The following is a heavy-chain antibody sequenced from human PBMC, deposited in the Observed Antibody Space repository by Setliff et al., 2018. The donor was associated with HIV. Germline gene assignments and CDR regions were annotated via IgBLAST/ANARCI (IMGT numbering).Heavy chain of an antibody. Sequence: GGSLRLSCAASGFTFSSYEMNWVRQAPGKGLEWVSYIGNSGSPIYYADSVKGRFTISRDNTENSLYLQMNNLRVDDTAIYYCAGPLRGTAAGHSRGYWGQGTLVTVSS. D-gene: IGHD6-13*01. J-gene: IGHJ4*02. CDR2: IGNSGSPI. CDR1: GFTFSSYE. CDR3: AGPLRGTAAGHSRGY. V-gene: IGHV3-48*03.